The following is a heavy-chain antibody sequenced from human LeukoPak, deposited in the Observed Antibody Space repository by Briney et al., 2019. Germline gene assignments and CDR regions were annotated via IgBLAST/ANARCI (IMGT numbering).Heavy chain of an antibody. J-gene: IGHJ4*02. CDR2: ISAYNGNT. V-gene: IGHV1-18*01. CDR3: ARVVYYYGSGSFPDY. Sequence: ASVKVSCKASGYTFTSYGISWVRQAHGQGLEWMGWISAYNGNTNYAQKLQGRVTMTTDTSTSTAYMELRSLRSDDTAVYYCARVVYYYGSGSFPDYWGQGTLVTVSS. CDR1: GYTFTSYG. D-gene: IGHD3-10*01.